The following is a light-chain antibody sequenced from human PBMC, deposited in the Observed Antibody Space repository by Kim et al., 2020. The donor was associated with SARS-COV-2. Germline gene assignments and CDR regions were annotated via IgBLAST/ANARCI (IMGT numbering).Light chain of an antibody. V-gene: IGLV3-19*01. Sequence: VALGQRVRITCQGDRLRSYYATWHQQKTGQDPIYVIYGKNNRPSGIPDGFSGCSSGNTASLTITGTQAGDEADYYCNSRDSNENVVFGGGTQLTVL. CDR1: RLRSYY. J-gene: IGLJ2*01. CDR2: GKN. CDR3: NSRDSNENVV.